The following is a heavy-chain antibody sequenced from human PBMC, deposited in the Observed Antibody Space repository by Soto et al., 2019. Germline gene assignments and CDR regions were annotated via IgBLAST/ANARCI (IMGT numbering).Heavy chain of an antibody. Sequence: QVQLQQWGARLLKPSETLSLTCAVYGGSFSGYYWSWIRQPPGQGLEWIGEINHSGSTNYNPSLKSRVTISVDTSKNQFYLKLSSVTAADPAVYYCASGVKGRWIRPHAFDIWGQGTMVTVSS. V-gene: IGHV4-34*01. CDR2: INHSGST. J-gene: IGHJ3*02. CDR1: GGSFSGYY. CDR3: ASGVKGRWIRPHAFDI. D-gene: IGHD5-12*01.